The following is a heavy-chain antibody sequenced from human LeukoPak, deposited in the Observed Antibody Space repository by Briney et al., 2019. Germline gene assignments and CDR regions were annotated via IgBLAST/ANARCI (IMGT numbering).Heavy chain of an antibody. D-gene: IGHD1-26*01. J-gene: IGHJ3*02. CDR2: IIPIFGTA. Sequence: GASVKVSCKASGGTFISYAISWVRQAPGQGLEWMGGIIPIFGTANYAQKSQGRVTITADESTSTAYMELSSLRSEDTAVYYCARFIVGATTSAFDIWDQGTMVTVSS. V-gene: IGHV1-69*13. CDR1: GGTFISYA. CDR3: ARFIVGATTSAFDI.